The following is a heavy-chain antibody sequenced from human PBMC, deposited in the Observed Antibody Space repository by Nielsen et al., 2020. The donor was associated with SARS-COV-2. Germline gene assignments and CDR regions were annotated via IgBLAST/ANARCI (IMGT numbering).Heavy chain of an antibody. J-gene: IGHJ4*02. CDR2: ISYDGSNK. CDR3: ARDIITGTTGLDY. CDR1: GFTFSSYG. Sequence: GESLKISCAASGFTFSSYGMHWVRQAPGKGLEWVAVISYDGSNKYYADSVKGRFTISRDNSKNTLYLQMNSLRAEDTAVYYCARDIITGTTGLDYWGQGTLVTVSS. D-gene: IGHD1-20*01. V-gene: IGHV3-30*03.